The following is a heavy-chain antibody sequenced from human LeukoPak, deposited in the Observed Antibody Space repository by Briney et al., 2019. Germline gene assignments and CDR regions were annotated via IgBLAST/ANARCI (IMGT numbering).Heavy chain of an antibody. J-gene: IGHJ6*02. CDR2: IWYDGSNK. Sequence: GGSLRLSCAASGFTFSSYGMHWVRQAPGKGLEWVAVIWYDGSNKYYADSVKGRFTISRDNSKNSLYLQMNSLRAEDTAVYYCARGPWAYGMDVWGQGTTVTVSS. CDR1: GFTFSSYG. D-gene: IGHD7-27*01. CDR3: ARGPWAYGMDV. V-gene: IGHV3-33*01.